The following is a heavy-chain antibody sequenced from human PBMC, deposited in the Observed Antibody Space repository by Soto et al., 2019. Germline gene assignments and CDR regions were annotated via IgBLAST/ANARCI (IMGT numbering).Heavy chain of an antibody. CDR1: GYTFTGYH. D-gene: IGHD6-19*01. V-gene: IGHV1-2*02. CDR2: INPNSGGT. J-gene: IGHJ3*02. Sequence: XSVKVSCNAAGYTFTGYHMDWVRQAPGQGLEWMGWINPNSGGTNYAQKFQGRVTMTRDTSISTAYMELSRLRSDDTAVYYCAREKVRAAVAGFSHAFDIWGQGTMVTVSS. CDR3: AREKVRAAVAGFSHAFDI.